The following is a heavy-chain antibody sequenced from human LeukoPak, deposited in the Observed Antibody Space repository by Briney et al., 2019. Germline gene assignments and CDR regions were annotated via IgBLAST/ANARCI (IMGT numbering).Heavy chain of an antibody. J-gene: IGHJ4*02. Sequence: PGRSLRLSCTASGFTFGDYAMSWVRQAPGKGLEWVAVIWYDGSNKYYGDSVKGRFTISRDNSKNTLYLQMNSLRVEDTAVYYCARDSGSSSWYGTFDYWGQGTLVTVSS. CDR2: IWYDGSNK. CDR1: GFTFGDYA. CDR3: ARDSGSSSWYGTFDY. D-gene: IGHD6-13*01. V-gene: IGHV3-33*01.